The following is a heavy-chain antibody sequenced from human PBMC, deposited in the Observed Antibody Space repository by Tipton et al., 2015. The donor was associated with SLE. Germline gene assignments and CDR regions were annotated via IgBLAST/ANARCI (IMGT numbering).Heavy chain of an antibody. CDR1: GGSISSSGHY. D-gene: IGHD3-10*01. CDR2: IFYTGNT. V-gene: IGHV4-39*07. Sequence: LRLSCSVSGGSISSSGHYWGWIRQPPGKGLEYIGNIFYTGNTYYNPSLKSRVTISRETSNNQISLTVTSITAADSAVYYCARGKAWTHGSSDWHPFYFDYWGQGTLVTVSS. J-gene: IGHJ4*02. CDR3: ARGKAWTHGSSDWHPFYFDY.